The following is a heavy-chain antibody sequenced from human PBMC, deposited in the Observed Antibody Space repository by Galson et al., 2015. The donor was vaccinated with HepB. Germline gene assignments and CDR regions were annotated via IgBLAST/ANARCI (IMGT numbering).Heavy chain of an antibody. J-gene: IGHJ4*02. D-gene: IGHD1-26*01. CDR3: AKDRMEWEPGLDY. V-gene: IGHV3-23*01. Sequence: SLRLSCAASGFTFNSYAMSWVRQAPGKGLEWVSAISGSGGSTYYADSVKGRFTISRDNSKNTLYLQMNSLRAEDTAVYYCAKDRMEWEPGLDYWGQGTLVTVSS. CDR1: GFTFNSYA. CDR2: ISGSGGST.